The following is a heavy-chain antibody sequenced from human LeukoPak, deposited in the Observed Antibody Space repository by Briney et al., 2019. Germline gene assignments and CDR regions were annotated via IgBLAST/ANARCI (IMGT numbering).Heavy chain of an antibody. J-gene: IGHJ6*03. CDR2: ISTRSSYI. Sequence: AGGSLRLSCAASGFNFSIYSMNWVRQAPGKGLEWVSAISTRSSYIQYADSLKGRFTTSRDNAQNSLYLQMNGLRVEDTAVYFCVREILGNKYYMDVWGKGTTVTVS. D-gene: IGHD1-26*01. CDR3: VREILGNKYYMDV. CDR1: GFNFSIYS. V-gene: IGHV3-21*01.